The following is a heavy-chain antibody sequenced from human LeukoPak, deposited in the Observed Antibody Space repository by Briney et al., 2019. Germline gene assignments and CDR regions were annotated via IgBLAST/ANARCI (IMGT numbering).Heavy chain of an antibody. CDR2: INSNSGGT. Sequence: AVNVSRKASLCTFLSYYLQWVRQAPGRGVEGMGGINSNSGGTDYAQQFQGTLTMTRNTSIRTAYTELTRLTSDDTAAYYCGRDQGAYWGQGTLVTVSS. CDR1: LCTFLSYY. V-gene: IGHV1-2*02. D-gene: IGHD1-26*01. J-gene: IGHJ4*02. CDR3: GRDQGAY.